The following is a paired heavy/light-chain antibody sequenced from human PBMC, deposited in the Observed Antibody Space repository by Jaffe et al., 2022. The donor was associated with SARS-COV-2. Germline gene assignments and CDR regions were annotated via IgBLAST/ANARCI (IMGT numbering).Light chain of an antibody. J-gene: IGKJ1*01. CDR2: KAS. CDR3: QDYNSET. CDR1: QSISIW. V-gene: IGKV1-5*03. Sequence: DIQMTQSPSTLSASVGDRVTITCRASQSISIWLAWYQQKPGKAPKLLIYKASSLKSGVPSRFSGSGSGTEFTLTISSLQPDDFATYYCQDYNSETFGQGTKVETK.
Heavy chain of an antibody. V-gene: IGHV1-2*04. J-gene: IGHJ6*02. CDR3: ARDGFGLAASFMDV. CDR1: GYTFTGYY. CDR2: INPNNGDT. D-gene: IGHD3-10*01. Sequence: QVQLVQSGAEVEKPGAPVKVSCKASGYTFTGYYIHWVRQAPGQGLEWMGWINPNNGDTNYAQKFHAWVTMTRDTSISTVYMELSSLRSDDTAVYYCARDGFGLAASFMDVWGQGTTVTVSS.